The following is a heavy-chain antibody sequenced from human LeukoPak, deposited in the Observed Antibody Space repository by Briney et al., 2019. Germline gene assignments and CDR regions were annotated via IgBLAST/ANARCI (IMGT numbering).Heavy chain of an antibody. V-gene: IGHV3-74*01. J-gene: IGHJ5*02. Sequence: PGGSLRLSCAASGFTLSNYWMHWVRQAPGKGLVWVSRIKADGSSTSYADSVKGRFTITRDNAKNTLYLQMNSLRAEDTAVYYCARSDWFGPWGQGTLVTVSS. CDR2: IKADGSST. CDR1: GFTLSNYW. CDR3: ARSDWFGP.